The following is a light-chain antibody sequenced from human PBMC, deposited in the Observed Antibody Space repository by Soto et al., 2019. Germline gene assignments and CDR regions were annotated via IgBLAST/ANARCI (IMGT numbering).Light chain of an antibody. Sequence: EILMTQSPATLSVSPGERATLSCRASQSVSSNLAWYQHKPGQAPRLLIYGASTRATAIPARFSGSGSGTAFTLTISSLQSEDFAVYYCQQYNNWPLLTFGGGTKVEIK. CDR3: QQYNNWPLLT. V-gene: IGKV3D-15*01. CDR1: QSVSSN. J-gene: IGKJ4*01. CDR2: GAS.